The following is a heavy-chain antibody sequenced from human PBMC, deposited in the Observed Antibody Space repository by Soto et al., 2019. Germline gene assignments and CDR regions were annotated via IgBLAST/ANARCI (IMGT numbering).Heavy chain of an antibody. CDR3: ARERVPRYCSSTSCPYYYGMDV. CDR2: INPSGGST. J-gene: IGHJ6*02. Sequence: XSVKVSCKASGYTFTSYYMHWVRQAPGQGLEWMGIINPSGGSTSYAQKFQGRVTMTRDTSTSTVYMELSSLRSEDTAVYYCARERVPRYCSSTSCPYYYGMDVWGQGTTVTVSS. D-gene: IGHD2-2*01. CDR1: GYTFTSYY. V-gene: IGHV1-46*01.